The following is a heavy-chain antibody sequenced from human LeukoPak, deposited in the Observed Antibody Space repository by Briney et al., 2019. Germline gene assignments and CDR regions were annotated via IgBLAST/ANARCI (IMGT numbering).Heavy chain of an antibody. CDR2: IDRSGSS. D-gene: IGHD6-19*01. Sequence: SQTLSLTCTVSGDSISSDNYYWSWIRQPAGKGLEWIRRIDRSGSSNYKPFLKSRVTISVDTSKNQFSLKLTSVTAADTAVYYCAKGAGPPWFDPWGQGILVTVSS. J-gene: IGHJ5*02. V-gene: IGHV4-61*02. CDR1: GDSISSDNYY. CDR3: AKGAGPPWFDP.